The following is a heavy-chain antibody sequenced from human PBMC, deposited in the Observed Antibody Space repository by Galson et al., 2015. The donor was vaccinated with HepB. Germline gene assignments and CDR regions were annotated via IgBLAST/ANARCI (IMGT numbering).Heavy chain of an antibody. CDR1: GFTFDDYT. J-gene: IGHJ6*03. CDR3: AKTGPYYYYMDV. CDR2: ISWDGGST. V-gene: IGHV3-43*01. Sequence: SLRLSCAASGFTFDDYTMHWVRQAPGKGLEWVSLISWDGGSTYYADSVKGRFTISRDNSKNSLYLQMNSLRTEDTALYYCAKTGPYYYYMDVWGKGTTVTVSS.